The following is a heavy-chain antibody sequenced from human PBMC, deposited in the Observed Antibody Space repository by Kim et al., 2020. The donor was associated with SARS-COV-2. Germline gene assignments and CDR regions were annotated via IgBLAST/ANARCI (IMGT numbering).Heavy chain of an antibody. Sequence: GGSLRLSCVASGFTFSSYWMHWVRQAPGKGLEWVSRVNSDGSSTSYADSVKGRFTISRDNARNTLYLQMNSLRAEDTAVYYCASLSTGYGWDKFDYWGQGTLFSVSS. CDR1: GFTFSSYW. CDR2: VNSDGSST. D-gene: IGHD3-16*01. CDR3: ASLSTGYGWDKFDY. J-gene: IGHJ4*02. V-gene: IGHV3-74*01.